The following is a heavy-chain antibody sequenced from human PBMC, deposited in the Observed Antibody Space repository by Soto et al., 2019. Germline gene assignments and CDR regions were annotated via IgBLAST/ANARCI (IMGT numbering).Heavy chain of an antibody. CDR3: ATVGDILPGKGGYYYYGMEV. D-gene: IGHD3-9*01. Sequence: GASVKVSCKVSGYTLTELSMHWVRQAPGKGLEWMGGFDPEDGETIYAQKFQGRVTMTEDTSTDTAYMELSSLRSEDTAVYYCATVGDILPGKGGYYYYGMEVWGKVNTVIVSS. V-gene: IGHV1-24*01. CDR1: GYTLTELS. J-gene: IGHJ6*01. CDR2: FDPEDGET.